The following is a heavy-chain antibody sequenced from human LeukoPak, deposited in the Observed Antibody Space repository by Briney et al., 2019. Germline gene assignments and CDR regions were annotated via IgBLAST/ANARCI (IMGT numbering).Heavy chain of an antibody. CDR2: ISGSGGST. CDR1: GFTFSSYA. V-gene: IGHV3-23*01. Sequence: PGGSLRLSCAASGFTFSSYAMSWVRQAPGKGLEWVSAISGSGGSTYYADSVKGRFTISRDHSKNTLYLQMNSLRAEDTAVYYCARPLMYYYGSETYFWFDPWGQGTLVTVSS. J-gene: IGHJ5*02. D-gene: IGHD3-10*01. CDR3: ARPLMYYYGSETYFWFDP.